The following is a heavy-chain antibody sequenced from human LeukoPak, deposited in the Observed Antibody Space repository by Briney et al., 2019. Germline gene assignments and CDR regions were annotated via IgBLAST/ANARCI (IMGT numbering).Heavy chain of an antibody. Sequence: GGSLRLSCAASGFTFSSYAMHWVRQAPGKGLEWVAVISYDGSNKYYADSVKGRFTISRDNSKNTLYLQMNSLRADDTAVYYCAKGRGSSGSYGFDHWGQGTLVTVSS. V-gene: IGHV3-30-3*01. J-gene: IGHJ4*02. CDR1: GFTFSSYA. CDR2: ISYDGSNK. D-gene: IGHD6-19*01. CDR3: AKGRGSSGSYGFDH.